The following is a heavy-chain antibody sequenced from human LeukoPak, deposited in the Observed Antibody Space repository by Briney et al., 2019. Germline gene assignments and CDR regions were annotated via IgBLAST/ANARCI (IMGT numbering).Heavy chain of an antibody. CDR2: INPSGGST. D-gene: IGHD1-1*01. CDR3: ARGPGVRDNWNDEGYYYYGMDV. J-gene: IGHJ6*02. V-gene: IGHV1-46*01. CDR1: GYTFTSNY. Sequence: GASVKVSCKASGYTFTSNYIHWVRQAPGQGLEWMGIINPSGGSTSYAQKFQGRVTMTRDTSTSTVYMELSSLRSEDTAVYYCARGPGVRDNWNDEGYYYYGMDVWGQGTTVTVSS.